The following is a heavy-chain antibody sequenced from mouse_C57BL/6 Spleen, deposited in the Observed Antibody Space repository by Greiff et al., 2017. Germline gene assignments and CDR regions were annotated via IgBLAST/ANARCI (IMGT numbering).Heavy chain of an antibody. V-gene: IGHV1-80*01. CDR2: IYPGDGDT. CDR3: ARSGYDENYAMDY. CDR1: GYAFSSYW. J-gene: IGHJ4*01. Sequence: VQLQQSGAELVKPGASVKISCKASGYAFSSYWMNWVKQRPGKGLEWIGQIYPGDGDTNYNGKFKGKATLTADKSSSTAYMQLSSRTSEDSAVDFCARSGYDENYAMDYWGQGTSVTVSS. D-gene: IGHD2-2*01.